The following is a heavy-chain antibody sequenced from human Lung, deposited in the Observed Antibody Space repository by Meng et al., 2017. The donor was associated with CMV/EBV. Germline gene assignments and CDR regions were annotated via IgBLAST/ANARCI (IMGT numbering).Heavy chain of an antibody. CDR2: TIPMFGTP. CDR1: GGTFSTYS. Sequence: SXXVSXKASGGTFSTYSINWMRQAPGQGLEWMGGTIPMFGTPNYAQKFQGRVTITTDESTSTAYMELGSLRSEDTAVYYCARLDKHVGDYFYYGMDVWGQGTXVNRSS. D-gene: IGHD3-10*01. CDR3: ARLDKHVGDYFYYGMDV. J-gene: IGHJ6*02. V-gene: IGHV1-69*05.